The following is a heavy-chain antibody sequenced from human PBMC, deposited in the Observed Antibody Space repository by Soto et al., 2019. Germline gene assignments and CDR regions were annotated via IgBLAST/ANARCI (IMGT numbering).Heavy chain of an antibody. V-gene: IGHV3-53*01. CDR1: GFTVSSNY. CDR2: IYSGGST. J-gene: IGHJ5*02. Sequence: GGSLRLSCAASGFTVSSNYMSWVRQAPGKGLEWVSVIYSGGSTYYADSVKGRFTISRDNSKNTLYLQMNSLRAEDTAVYYCARDLGYYYGSGGYGTSDNWFDPWGQGTLVTVSS. D-gene: IGHD3-10*01. CDR3: ARDLGYYYGSGGYGTSDNWFDP.